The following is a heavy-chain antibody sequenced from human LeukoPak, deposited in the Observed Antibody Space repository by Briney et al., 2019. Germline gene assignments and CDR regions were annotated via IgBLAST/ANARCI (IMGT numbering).Heavy chain of an antibody. D-gene: IGHD5-12*01. CDR2: ISGSGGST. J-gene: IGHJ6*03. V-gene: IGHV3-23*01. CDR1: GFNFSSYA. CDR3: AKDRPYSGYGPYDYYYYYMDV. Sequence: PGGSLRLSCAASGFNFSSYAMSWVRQAPGKGLEWVSAISGSGGSTYYADSVKGRFTISRDNSKNTLYLQMNSLRAEDTAVYYCAKDRPYSGYGPYDYYYYYMDVWGKGTTVTVSS.